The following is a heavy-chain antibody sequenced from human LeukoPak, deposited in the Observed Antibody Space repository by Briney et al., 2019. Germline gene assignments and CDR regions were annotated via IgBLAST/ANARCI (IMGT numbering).Heavy chain of an antibody. Sequence: PSETLSLTCTVSGGSISSYYWSWIRQPPGKGLEWIGYIYYSGSTNYNPSLKSRVTISVDTSKNQFSLKLSSVTAADTAVYYCASLATVAGSDYWGQRTLVTVSS. V-gene: IGHV4-59*08. CDR1: GGSISSYY. CDR3: ASLATVAGSDY. J-gene: IGHJ4*02. CDR2: IYYSGST. D-gene: IGHD6-19*01.